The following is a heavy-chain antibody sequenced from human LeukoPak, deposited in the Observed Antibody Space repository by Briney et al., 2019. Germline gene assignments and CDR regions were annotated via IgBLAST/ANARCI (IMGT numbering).Heavy chain of an antibody. CDR1: GFTFSSYG. J-gene: IGHJ6*02. CDR3: ARDRDTAMVTPYYYGMDV. Sequence: GGSLRLSCAASGFTFSSYGMHWVRQAPGKGLEWVTVIWYAGSNKYYADSVKGRFTISRDNSKNTLYLQMNSLRAENTAVYYCARDRDTAMVTPYYYGMDVWGQGTTVTVSS. V-gene: IGHV3-33*01. CDR2: IWYAGSNK. D-gene: IGHD5-18*01.